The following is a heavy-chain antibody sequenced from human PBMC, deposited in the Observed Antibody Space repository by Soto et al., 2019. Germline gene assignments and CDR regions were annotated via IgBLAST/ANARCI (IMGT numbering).Heavy chain of an antibody. CDR2: IYYSGST. J-gene: IGHJ4*02. Sequence: QLQLQESGPGLVKPSETLSLTCTVSGGSISSSSYYWGWIRQPPGKGLEWIGSIYYSGSTYYNPSLKSRVTISVDTSKNQFSLKLSSVTAADTAVYYCARLGPLYCSGGSCYYFDYWGQGTLVTVSS. CDR3: ARLGPLYCSGGSCYYFDY. V-gene: IGHV4-39*01. CDR1: GGSISSSSYY. D-gene: IGHD2-15*01.